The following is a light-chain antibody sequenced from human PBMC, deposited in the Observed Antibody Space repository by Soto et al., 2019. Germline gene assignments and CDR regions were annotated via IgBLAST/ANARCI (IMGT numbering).Light chain of an antibody. V-gene: IGKV1-39*01. CDR2: AAS. Sequence: DIQMTQSPSSLSASVGDRVTITCRASQSISTYLNWYQQKPGKAPKLLIYAASSLQRGVPSRFSGSGSGTDFIFTISSLQPEDFATYYCQQCYSTPRTFGQGTKLEIK. CDR1: QSISTY. J-gene: IGKJ2*01. CDR3: QQCYSTPRT.